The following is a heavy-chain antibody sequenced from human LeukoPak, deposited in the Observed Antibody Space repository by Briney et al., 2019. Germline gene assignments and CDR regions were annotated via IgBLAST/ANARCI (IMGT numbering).Heavy chain of an antibody. CDR2: ISGDESVK. CDR1: GFSITKYW. V-gene: IGHV3-74*01. D-gene: IGHD3-16*02. Sequence: GGSLRPSCAASGFSITKYWMHWVRHAPGKGLMWVSRISGDESVKVYADSVQGRFSISRDNAKNTVYLQMNSLRVDDTAVYYCVKFLSPVVWGQGALVTVSS. J-gene: IGHJ1*01. CDR3: VKFLSPVV.